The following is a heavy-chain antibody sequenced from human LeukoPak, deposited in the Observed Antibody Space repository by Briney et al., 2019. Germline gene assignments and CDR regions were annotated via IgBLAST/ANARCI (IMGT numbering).Heavy chain of an antibody. CDR3: ARVMERPGGFDY. CDR2: IYYSGST. D-gene: IGHD1-1*01. Sequence: SETLSLTCTVSGGSISSSSYYWGWIRQPPGKGLEWIGSIYYSGSTYYNPSLKSRVTISVDTSKNQFSLKLSSVTAADTTVYYCARVMERPGGFDYWGQGTLVTVSS. CDR1: GGSISSSSYY. V-gene: IGHV4-39*07. J-gene: IGHJ4*02.